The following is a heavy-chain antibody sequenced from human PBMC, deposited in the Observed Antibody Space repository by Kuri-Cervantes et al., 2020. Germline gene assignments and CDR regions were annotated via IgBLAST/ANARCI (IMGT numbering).Heavy chain of an antibody. CDR2: IKQDGSET. V-gene: IGHV3-7*01. J-gene: IGHJ4*02. Sequence: GESLKISCAASEFTFSSYSMNWVRQAPGKGLEWVANIKQDGSETYYVDSVKGRFTISRDNAKNSLYLQMNNLRGEDTAVYYCARYGYGYARPFDYWGQGFLVTVSS. CDR3: ARYGYGYARPFDY. D-gene: IGHD2-2*01. CDR1: EFTFSSYS.